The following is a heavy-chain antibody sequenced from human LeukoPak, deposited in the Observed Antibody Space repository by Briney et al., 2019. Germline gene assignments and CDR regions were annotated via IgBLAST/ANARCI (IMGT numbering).Heavy chain of an antibody. Sequence: SETLSLTCTVSGGSISSGSYYWSWIRQPAGKGLEWIGRIYTSGSTNYNPSLKSRVTISVGTSKNQFSLKLSSVTAADTAVYYCARQNLGDTAMADFDYWGQGTLVTVSS. CDR3: ARQNLGDTAMADFDY. CDR2: IYTSGST. V-gene: IGHV4-61*02. CDR1: GGSISSGSYY. J-gene: IGHJ4*02. D-gene: IGHD5-18*01.